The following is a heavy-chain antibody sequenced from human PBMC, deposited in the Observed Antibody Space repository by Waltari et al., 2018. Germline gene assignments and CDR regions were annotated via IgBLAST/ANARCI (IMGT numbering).Heavy chain of an antibody. J-gene: IGHJ4*02. Sequence: QVQLQESGPGLVKPSETLSLTCAVSGYSISSGYYWGWIRQPPGKGLEWIGSIYHSGSTYYNPSLKSRVTISVDTSKNQFSLKLSSVTAEDTAVYYCAKDQGYSSGWYSFGYWGQGTLVTVSS. CDR3: AKDQGYSSGWYSFGY. CDR1: GYSISSGYY. D-gene: IGHD6-19*01. CDR2: IYHSGST. V-gene: IGHV4-38-2*02.